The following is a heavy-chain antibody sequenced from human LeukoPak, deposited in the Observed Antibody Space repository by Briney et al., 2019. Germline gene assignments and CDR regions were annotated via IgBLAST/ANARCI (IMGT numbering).Heavy chain of an antibody. CDR1: GGSISSGDYY. V-gene: IGHV4-30-4*08. CDR3: ARAGYYYDSSDPPGY. CDR2: IYYSGST. D-gene: IGHD3-22*01. J-gene: IGHJ4*02. Sequence: PSQTLSLTCTVSGGSISSGDYYWSWIRQPPGKGLEWIGYIYYSGSTYYNPSLKSRVTISVDTSKNQFSLKLSSVTAADTAVYYCARAGYYYDSSDPPGYWGQGTLVTVSS.